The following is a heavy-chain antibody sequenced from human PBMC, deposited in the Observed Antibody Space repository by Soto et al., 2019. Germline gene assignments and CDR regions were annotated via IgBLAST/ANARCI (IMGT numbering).Heavy chain of an antibody. CDR2: ISGSGGST. CDR3: AKSADVDTAMVDAFDI. J-gene: IGHJ3*02. D-gene: IGHD5-18*01. Sequence: GGSLRLSCAASGFTFSSYAMSWVRQAPGKGLEWVSAISGSGGSTYYADSVKGRFTISRDNSKNTLYLQMNSLRAEDTAVYYCAKSADVDTAMVDAFDIWGQGTMVTVSS. V-gene: IGHV3-23*01. CDR1: GFTFSSYA.